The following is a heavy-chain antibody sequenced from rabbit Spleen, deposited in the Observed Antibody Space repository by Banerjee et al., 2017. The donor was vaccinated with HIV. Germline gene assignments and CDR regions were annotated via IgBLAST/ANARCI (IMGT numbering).Heavy chain of an antibody. Sequence: QEQVVESGGGLVQPEGSLTLTCTASGFSLSASDFIYWVRQAPGKGLEWIGIIYAARGTTDYASWAKGRFTFSKTSSTTVTLQMTSLTAADTATYFCARDLTNIIGWNFGWWGPGTLVTVS. D-gene: IGHD1-1*01. J-gene: IGHJ4*01. CDR1: GFSLSASDF. CDR2: IYAARGTT. CDR3: ARDLTNIIGWNFGW. V-gene: IGHV1S45*01.